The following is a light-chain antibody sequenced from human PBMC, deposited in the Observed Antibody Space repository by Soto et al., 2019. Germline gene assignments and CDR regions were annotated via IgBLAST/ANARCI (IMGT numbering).Light chain of an antibody. CDR2: DVS. V-gene: IGLV2-8*01. CDR1: SSDVGGYEH. CDR3: SSYAGSDHMI. J-gene: IGLJ2*01. Sequence: QSALTQPPSASGSPGQSVTLSCTGSSSDVGGYEHVSWYQQHPGRVPKPLIYDVSKRLSGVPDRFSGSKSGNTASLTVSGLQAEDEADYYCSSYAGSDHMIFGAGTKLTVL.